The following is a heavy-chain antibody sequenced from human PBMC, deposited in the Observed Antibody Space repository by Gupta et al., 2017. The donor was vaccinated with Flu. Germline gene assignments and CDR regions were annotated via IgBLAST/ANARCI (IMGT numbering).Heavy chain of an antibody. CDR2: INYSGST. CDR3: ARAGCSSTSCRDYYYYYMDV. J-gene: IGHJ6*03. D-gene: IGHD2-2*01. V-gene: IGHV4-31*03. Sequence: QVQLQESGPGLVKPSQTLSLTCTVSGGSISSGGYYWSWIRQHPGKGLEWIGYINYSGSTYYNPSLKSRVTISVDTSKNQFSLKLSSVTAADTAVYYCARAGCSSTSCRDYYYYYMDVWGKGTTVTVSS. CDR1: GGSISSGGYY.